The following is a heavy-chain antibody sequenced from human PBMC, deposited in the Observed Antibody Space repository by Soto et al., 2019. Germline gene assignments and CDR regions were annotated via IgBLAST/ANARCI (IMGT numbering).Heavy chain of an antibody. D-gene: IGHD3-3*01. J-gene: IGHJ6*02. CDR2: ISGSGGST. CDR1: GFTFSSYA. V-gene: IGHV3-23*01. Sequence: VGSLRLSCAASGFTFSSYAMSWVRQAPGKGLEWVSAISGSGGSTYYADSVKGRFTISRDNSKNTLYLQMNSLRAEDTAVYYCAKDPNYDFWSGRYGMDVWGQGTTVTVSS. CDR3: AKDPNYDFWSGRYGMDV.